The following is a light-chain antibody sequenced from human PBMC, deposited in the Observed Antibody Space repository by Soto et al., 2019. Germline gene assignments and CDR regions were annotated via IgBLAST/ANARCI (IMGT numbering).Light chain of an antibody. CDR3: ATWDDSLNGWV. CDR2: SNN. CDR1: SPNIGSNT. Sequence: QSVLTQPPSASGTPGQRVTVSCSGSSPNIGSNTLSWYQQLPGTAPKLLIYSNNQRPSGVPDRFSGSKSGTSASLAISGLQSEDEADYYCATWDDSLNGWVFGGGTKVTVL. V-gene: IGLV1-44*01. J-gene: IGLJ3*02.